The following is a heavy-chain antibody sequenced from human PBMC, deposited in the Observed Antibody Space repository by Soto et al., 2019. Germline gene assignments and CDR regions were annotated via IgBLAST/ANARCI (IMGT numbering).Heavy chain of an antibody. J-gene: IGHJ4*02. CDR2: IIPIFGTA. Sequence: GASVKVSCKASGGTFSSYPISWVRQAPGQGLEWMGGIIPIFGTANYAQKFQGRVTITADESTSTAYMELSSLRSEDTAVYYCAKQATTHYYDSSGYYQYYFDYWGRGTLVTVSS. D-gene: IGHD3-22*01. CDR1: GGTFSSYP. CDR3: AKQATTHYYDSSGYYQYYFDY. V-gene: IGHV1-69*13.